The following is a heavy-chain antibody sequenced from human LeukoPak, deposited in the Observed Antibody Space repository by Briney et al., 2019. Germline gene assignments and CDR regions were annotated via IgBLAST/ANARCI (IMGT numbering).Heavy chain of an antibody. J-gene: IGHJ5*02. CDR1: GGSISSSSYY. V-gene: IGHV4-39*07. Sequence: SETLSLTCTVSGGSISSSSYYWGWIRQPPGKGLEWIGSIYYSGSTYYSPSLKSRVTISVDTSKNQFSLKLSSVTAADTAVYYCASGKNGRYDWFDPWGQGTLVTVSS. CDR2: IYYSGST. CDR3: ASGKNGRYDWFDP. D-gene: IGHD3-16*01.